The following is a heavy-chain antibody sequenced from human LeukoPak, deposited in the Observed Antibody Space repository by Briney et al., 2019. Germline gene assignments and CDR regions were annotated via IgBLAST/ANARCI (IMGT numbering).Heavy chain of an antibody. J-gene: IGHJ4*02. CDR1: GGSFSGYY. V-gene: IGHV4-34*01. D-gene: IGHD1-26*01. CDR3: ARGQTIVGATGDF. Sequence: PSETLSLTCAVYGGSFSGYYWSWIRQPPGKGLEWIGEINHSGSTNYNPSLKSRVTISVDTSKNQFSLKLSSVTAADTAVYYCARGQTIVGATGDFWGQGTLVTVSS. CDR2: INHSGST.